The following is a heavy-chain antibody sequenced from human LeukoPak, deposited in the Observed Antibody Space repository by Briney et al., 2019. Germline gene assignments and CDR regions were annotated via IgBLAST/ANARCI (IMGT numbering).Heavy chain of an antibody. D-gene: IGHD6-6*01. CDR2: IYTSGST. Sequence: PSQTLSLTCTVSGGSISSGSYYWSWIRQPAGKGLEWIGRIYTSGSTNYNPSLKSRVTISVDTSKNQFSLKLSSVTAADTAVYYCARVGSSSPMGYYYYHYMDVWGKGTTVTVSS. V-gene: IGHV4-61*02. CDR1: GGSISSGSYY. J-gene: IGHJ6*03. CDR3: ARVGSSSPMGYYYYHYMDV.